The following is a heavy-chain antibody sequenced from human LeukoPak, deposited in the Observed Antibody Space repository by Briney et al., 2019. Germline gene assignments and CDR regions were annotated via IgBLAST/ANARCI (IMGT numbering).Heavy chain of an antibody. CDR1: GFTFTTYV. CDR3: AKSDYGDYSFDK. V-gene: IGHV3-30*18. J-gene: IGHJ4*02. D-gene: IGHD4-17*01. Sequence: GGSLRLSCAASGFTFTTYVMHWVRKPPGKGLEWVATVTSDGVDKYYADSVKGRFTISRDNSKNTLYLQMSSLRPEDTAVYYCAKSDYGDYSFDKWGQGTLVTVSS. CDR2: VTSDGVDK.